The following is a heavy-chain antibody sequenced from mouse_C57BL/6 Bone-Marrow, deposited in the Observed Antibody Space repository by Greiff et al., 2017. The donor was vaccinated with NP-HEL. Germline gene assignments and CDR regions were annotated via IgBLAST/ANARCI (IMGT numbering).Heavy chain of an antibody. CDR1: GYAFSSYW. Sequence: VQLQQSGAELVKPGASVKISCKASGYAFSSYWMNWVKQRPGKGLEWIGQIYPGDGDTNYNGKFKGKATLTADKSSSTAYMRLSSLTSEDSAVYFCARCQTAQATWFAYWGQGTLVTVSA. J-gene: IGHJ3*01. V-gene: IGHV1-80*01. D-gene: IGHD3-2*02. CDR3: ARCQTAQATWFAY. CDR2: IYPGDGDT.